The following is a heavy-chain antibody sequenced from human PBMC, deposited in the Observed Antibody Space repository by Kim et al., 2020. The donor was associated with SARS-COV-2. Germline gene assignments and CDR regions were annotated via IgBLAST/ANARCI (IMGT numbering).Heavy chain of an antibody. D-gene: IGHD3-10*01. J-gene: IGHJ4*01. CDR3: ARVPRGLWFGELPFDY. Sequence: SETLSLTCAVYGGSFSGYYWSWIRQPPGKGLEWIGEINHSGSTNYNPSLKSRVTISVDTSKNQFSLKLSSVTAADTAVYYCARVPRGLWFGELPFDYWG. CDR1: GGSFSGYY. V-gene: IGHV4-34*01. CDR2: INHSGST.